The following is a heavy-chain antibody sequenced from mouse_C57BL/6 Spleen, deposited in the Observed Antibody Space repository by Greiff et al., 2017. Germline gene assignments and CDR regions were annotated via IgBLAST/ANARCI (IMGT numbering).Heavy chain of an antibody. V-gene: IGHV1-52*01. J-gene: IGHJ1*03. D-gene: IGHD2-5*01. CDR3: ARRGSNYGYFDV. CDR1: GYTFTSYW. CDR2: IDPSDSET. Sequence: VQLQQPGAELVRPGSSVKLSCKASGYTFTSYWMHWVKQRPIQGLEWIGNIDPSDSETHYNQKFKDKATLTVDKSSSTAYMQLSSLTSEDSAVYYCARRGSNYGYFDVWGTGTTVTVSS.